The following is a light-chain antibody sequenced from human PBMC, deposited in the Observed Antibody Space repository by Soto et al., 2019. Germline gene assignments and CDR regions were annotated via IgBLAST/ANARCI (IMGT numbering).Light chain of an antibody. J-gene: IGKJ2*01. CDR2: GAS. Sequence: ENLLTQSPGTPSLSPGERATPSCRARQRVSSSYLAWYQQKPGQAPRLLIYGASSRATGIPDRFSGSGSGTDFTLTISRLEPEDFAVYFCQRYGSSPPFTFGQGTKVDIK. V-gene: IGKV3-20*01. CDR1: QRVSSSY. CDR3: QRYGSSPPFT.